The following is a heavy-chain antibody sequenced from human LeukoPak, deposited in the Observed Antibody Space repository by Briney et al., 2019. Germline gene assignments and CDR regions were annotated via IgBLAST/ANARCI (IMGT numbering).Heavy chain of an antibody. CDR2: ITQDGSGQ. V-gene: IGHV3-7*01. CDR3: EGGDRSSKIDY. J-gene: IGHJ4*02. Sequence: PGGSLRLSCAASGFTLSNSWMSWVRQARGEGLEWVASITQDGSGQYYVDSVKGRFPISKDNAKNSLYLQMNSLRAEDTDMYYCEGGDRSSKIDYWGQGTLVTVSS. D-gene: IGHD6-6*01. CDR1: GFTLSNSW.